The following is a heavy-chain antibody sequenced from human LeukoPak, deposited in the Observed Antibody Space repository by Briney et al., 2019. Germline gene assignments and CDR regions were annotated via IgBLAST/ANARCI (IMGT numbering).Heavy chain of an antibody. Sequence: GGSLRLSCAASGFTFSSYAMSWVRQAPGKGLEWVSSIGNTGVNTYYADSVKGRFTISRDNSKNTLYLQMNSLRAEDTAVYYCANRGKYYFDYWGQGTMVTVSS. V-gene: IGHV3-23*01. CDR3: ANRGKYYFDY. CDR1: GFTFSSYA. CDR2: IGNTGVNT. J-gene: IGHJ4*02. D-gene: IGHD3-10*01.